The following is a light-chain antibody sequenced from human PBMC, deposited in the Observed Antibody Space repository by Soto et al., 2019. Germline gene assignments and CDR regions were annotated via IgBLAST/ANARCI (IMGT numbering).Light chain of an antibody. J-gene: IGKJ1*01. V-gene: IGKV1-17*01. CDR2: DAS. Sequence: DIQMTQSPSSLSSSVGDIFTITCRASQGIRIDLGWYQQKPGKAPKRLIYDASNLQSGVPSRFSGSGSGTEFTLTISSLQPEDFATYSCLQHYSYPWTFGQGTKVDIK. CDR1: QGIRID. CDR3: LQHYSYPWT.